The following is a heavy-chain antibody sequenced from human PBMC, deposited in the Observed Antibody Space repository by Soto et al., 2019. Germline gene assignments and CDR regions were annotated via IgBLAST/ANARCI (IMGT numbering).Heavy chain of an antibody. D-gene: IGHD3-16*02. CDR2: IYHSGST. CDR3: ARGAYDYVWGSYPCYFDY. V-gene: IGHV4-4*02. Sequence: QVQLQESGPGLVKPSGTLSLTCAVSGGSISSSNWWSWVRQPPGKGLEWIGEIYHSGSTNYNPSLKSRVTISVDKSKNQCSLKLSSVTAADTAVYYCARGAYDYVWGSYPCYFDYWGQGTLVTVSS. CDR1: GGSISSSNW. J-gene: IGHJ4*02.